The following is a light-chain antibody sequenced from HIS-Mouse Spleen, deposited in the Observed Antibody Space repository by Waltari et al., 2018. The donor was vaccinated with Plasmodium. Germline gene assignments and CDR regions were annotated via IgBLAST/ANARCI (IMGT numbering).Light chain of an antibody. J-gene: IGLJ1*01. CDR1: CSDVGSYNL. CDR3: CSYAGSSTYV. CDR2: EGS. V-gene: IGLV2-23*01. Sequence: QSALTQPASASGSPGQSITISCTGTCSDVGSYNLVSWYQQHPGKAPKLMIYEGSKRPSGVSNRFSGSKSGNTASLTISGLQAEDEADYYCCSYAGSSTYVFGTGTKVTVL.